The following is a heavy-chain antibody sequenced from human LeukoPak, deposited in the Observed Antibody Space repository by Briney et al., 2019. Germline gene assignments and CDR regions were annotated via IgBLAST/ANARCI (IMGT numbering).Heavy chain of an antibody. CDR3: AKYLRAKGPPYALDV. CDR2: ISVSGGST. CDR1: EFTFSSYA. J-gene: IGHJ6*02. D-gene: IGHD5/OR15-5a*01. V-gene: IGHV3-23*01. Sequence: GGSLRLSCAASEFTFSSYAMQWVRQAPGKGLEWVSGISVSGGSTYYADSVKGRFTISRDNSKNTLSLQMNSLRAEDTAVYYCAKYLRAKGPPYALDVWGQGTTVTVSS.